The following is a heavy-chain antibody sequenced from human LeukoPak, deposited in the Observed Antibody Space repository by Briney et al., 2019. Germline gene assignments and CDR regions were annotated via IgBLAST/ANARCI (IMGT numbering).Heavy chain of an antibody. J-gene: IGHJ4*02. Sequence: GGSLRLSCAASGFTFSSYGMSWARQAPGKGLEWVSAISGSGGSTYYADSVKGRFTISRDNSKNTLYLQMNSLRAEDTAVYYCAKDVAVAVYYFDYWGQGTLVTVSS. CDR2: ISGSGGST. CDR1: GFTFSSYG. D-gene: IGHD6-19*01. CDR3: AKDVAVAVYYFDY. V-gene: IGHV3-23*01.